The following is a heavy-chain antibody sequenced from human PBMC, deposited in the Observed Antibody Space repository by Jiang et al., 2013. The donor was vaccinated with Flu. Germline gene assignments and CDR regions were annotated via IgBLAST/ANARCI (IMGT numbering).Heavy chain of an antibody. J-gene: IGHJ4*02. Sequence: GLVKPSQTLSLTCAISGDSVSSNSASWNWIRQSPPRGLEWLGRTYHRSKWHNDYALSVKSRITIKPDTSKNQFSLKLSSVTASDTAVYYCVQGPLGMSDWGQGTLVTVSS. V-gene: IGHV6-1*01. D-gene: IGHD7-27*01. CDR3: VQGPLGMSD. CDR1: GDSVSSNSAS. CDR2: TYHRSKWHN.